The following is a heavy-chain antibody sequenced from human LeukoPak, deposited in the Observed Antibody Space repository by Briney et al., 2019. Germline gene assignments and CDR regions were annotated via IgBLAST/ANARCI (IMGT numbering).Heavy chain of an antibody. V-gene: IGHV3-7*01. CDR1: GFTFTDYW. D-gene: IGHD6-13*01. CDR2: IRQDGGEK. CDR3: ARDGTAAGLFFDL. J-gene: IGHJ4*01. Sequence: GGSLRLSCAVSGFTFTDYWMNWVRQAPGKGLEWVACIRQDGGEKSYVDSVKGRFTIPRDNTKSSLYLQINSLRAEDTAVYYCARDGTAAGLFFDLWGQGTLVTVSS.